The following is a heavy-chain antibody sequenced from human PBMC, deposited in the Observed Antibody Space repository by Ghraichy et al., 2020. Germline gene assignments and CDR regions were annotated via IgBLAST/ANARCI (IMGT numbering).Heavy chain of an antibody. CDR3: ARELTAYCGGDCYSGAFDI. CDR1: GGSVSSGSYY. D-gene: IGHD2-21*02. CDR2: IYYSGST. Sequence: SETLSLTCTVSGGSVSSGSYYWSWIRQPPGKGLEWIGYIYYSGSTNYNPSLKSRVTISVDTSKNQFSLKLSSVTAADTAVYYCARELTAYCGGDCYSGAFDIWGQGTMVTVSS. V-gene: IGHV4-61*01. J-gene: IGHJ3*02.